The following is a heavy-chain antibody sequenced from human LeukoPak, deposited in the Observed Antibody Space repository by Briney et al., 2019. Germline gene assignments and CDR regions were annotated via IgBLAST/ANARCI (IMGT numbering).Heavy chain of an antibody. CDR1: GFTFSDYY. CDR2: ISSSSSYT. CDR3: ARDRWIQLWSTDNTDAFDI. D-gene: IGHD5-18*01. Sequence: GGSLRLSCAASGFTFSDYYMSWIRRAPGKGLEWVSYISSSSSYTNYADSVKGRFTISRDNAKNSLYLQMNSLRAEDTAVYYCARDRWIQLWSTDNTDAFDIWGQGTMVTVSS. J-gene: IGHJ3*02. V-gene: IGHV3-11*06.